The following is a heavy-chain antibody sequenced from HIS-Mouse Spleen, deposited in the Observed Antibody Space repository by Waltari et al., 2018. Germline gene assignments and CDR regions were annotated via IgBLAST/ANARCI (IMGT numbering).Heavy chain of an antibody. D-gene: IGHD1-26*01. J-gene: IGHJ4*02. CDR1: GFTFRSYG. Sequence: QVQLVESGGGVVQPGRSLRLSWAASGFTFRSYGMHWVREAPGKGLEWVAVISYDGSNKYYADSVKGRFTISRDNSKNTLYLQMNSLRAEDTAVYYCAKDRGSQFDYWGQGTLVTVSS. CDR2: ISYDGSNK. CDR3: AKDRGSQFDY. V-gene: IGHV3-30*18.